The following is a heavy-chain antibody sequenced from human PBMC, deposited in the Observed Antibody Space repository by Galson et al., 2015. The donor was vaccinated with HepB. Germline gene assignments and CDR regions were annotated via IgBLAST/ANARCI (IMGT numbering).Heavy chain of an antibody. V-gene: IGHV4-39*01. CDR3: ARHFSRGWVYHYGMDV. D-gene: IGHD6-19*01. CDR1: GGSISSESYY. J-gene: IGHJ6*02. Sequence: LSLTCTVSGGSISSESYYWGWIRQPPGRGLEWIASIYYTGSPYYSTSFESRVTISVDTSKNQFSLRLNSVTAADTAVYFCARHFSRGWVYHYGMDVWGQGTTVTVSS. CDR2: IYYTGSP.